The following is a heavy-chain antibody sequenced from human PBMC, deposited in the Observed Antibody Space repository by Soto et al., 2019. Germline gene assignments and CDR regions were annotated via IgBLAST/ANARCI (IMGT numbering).Heavy chain of an antibody. D-gene: IGHD3-10*01. J-gene: IGHJ4*02. V-gene: IGHV3-30*18. Sequence: QVQLVESGGSVVQPGRSLRLSCAASGFTFSSYGMHWVRQAPGKGLEWAAVISYDGSNKYYAASVKGRFTISKDNSKNTLYLQMNSLRAEDTAVYYCAKDFWSGTMVRGVTMGFDYWGQGTLVTVSS. CDR2: ISYDGSNK. CDR3: AKDFWSGTMVRGVTMGFDY. CDR1: GFTFSSYG.